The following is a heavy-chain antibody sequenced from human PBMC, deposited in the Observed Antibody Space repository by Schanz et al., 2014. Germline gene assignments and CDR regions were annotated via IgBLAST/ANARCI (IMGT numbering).Heavy chain of an antibody. V-gene: IGHV3-23*01. D-gene: IGHD2-21*02. CDR1: GFIFGSSV. J-gene: IGHJ2*01. Sequence: EVQLLESGGGLIQPGGSLRLSCAASGFIFGSSVMAWVRQAPGKGLEWVSSISSGGGSTYYADSVKGRFTISRDNSKNTLYLQMNSLSPEDTAVYYCAKDLGVDCGDGCFNWYFNLWGRGTLVTVSS. CDR2: ISSGGGST. CDR3: AKDLGVDCGDGCFNWYFNL.